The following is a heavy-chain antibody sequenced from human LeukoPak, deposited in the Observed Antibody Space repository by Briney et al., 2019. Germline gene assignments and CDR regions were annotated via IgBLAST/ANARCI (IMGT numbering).Heavy chain of an antibody. CDR2: IWYDGSNK. D-gene: IGHD2-21*02. V-gene: IGHV3-33*01. CDR1: GFTFSSYG. CDR3: ARDLAYCGGDCYSYYYGMDV. J-gene: IGHJ6*02. Sequence: QSGGSLRLSCAASGFTFSSYGMHWVRLAPGKGLEWVAVIWYDGSNKYYADSVKGRFTISRGNSKNTLYLQMNSLRAEDTAVYYCARDLAYCGGDCYSYYYGMDVWGQGTTVTVSS.